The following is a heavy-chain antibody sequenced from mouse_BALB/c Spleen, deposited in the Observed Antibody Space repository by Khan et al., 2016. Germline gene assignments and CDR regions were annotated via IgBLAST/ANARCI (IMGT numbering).Heavy chain of an antibody. V-gene: IGHV5-6-4*01. Sequence: EVQLVESGGDLVKPGGSLKLSCAASGFIFSSYTMSWVRQKPEKRLEWVGTISSGGGYIYYTDSVKGRSTISRDNANKTLHLQMSSLKYEDTAMNFFTNIYDAYYEFPYWGQGTLLTVSA. CDR3: TNIYDAYYEFPY. J-gene: IGHJ3*01. CDR2: ISSGGGYI. D-gene: IGHD2-3*01. CDR1: GFIFSSYT.